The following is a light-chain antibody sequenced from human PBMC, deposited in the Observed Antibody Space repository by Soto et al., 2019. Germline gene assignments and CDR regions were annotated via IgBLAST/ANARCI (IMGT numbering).Light chain of an antibody. CDR2: YAS. Sequence: EMVMTQSPATLSVSPGERVTLSCRASESVHRNLAWYQQKPGQGPSLLIYYASTRATGVPDRFTGSGSGTEFTLTISSLQSEDFGVDHCQHYSNWPPPFGPGTKVEIK. V-gene: IGKV3-15*01. CDR3: QHYSNWPPP. CDR1: ESVHRN. J-gene: IGKJ3*01.